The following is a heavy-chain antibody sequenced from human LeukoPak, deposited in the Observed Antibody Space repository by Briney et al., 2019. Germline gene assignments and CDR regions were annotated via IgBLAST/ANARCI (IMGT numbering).Heavy chain of an antibody. CDR1: GFTVSSNS. Sequence: GGSLRLSCTVSGFTVSSNSMSWVRQAPGKGLEWVSAISGSGGSTYYADSVKGRFTISRDNSKNTLYLQMNSLRAEDTAVYYCANLLWFGDPAFDIWGQGTMVTVSS. CDR2: ISGSGGST. CDR3: ANLLWFGDPAFDI. J-gene: IGHJ3*02. D-gene: IGHD3-10*01. V-gene: IGHV3-23*01.